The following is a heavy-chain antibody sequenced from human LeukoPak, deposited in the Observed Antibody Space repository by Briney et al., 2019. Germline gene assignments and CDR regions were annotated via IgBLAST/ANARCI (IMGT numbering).Heavy chain of an antibody. Sequence: GASVKVSCKVSGHTLTDLSTHWVRQTPGGGLEWMGGLDPEDDETIYAQKFQGRVTMTEDTSTDTAYMELSSLRSEDTAVYYCATGGIYSLLDYWGQGTLVTVSS. CDR1: GHTLTDLS. CDR2: LDPEDDET. CDR3: ATGGIYSLLDY. V-gene: IGHV1-24*01. D-gene: IGHD1-26*01. J-gene: IGHJ4*02.